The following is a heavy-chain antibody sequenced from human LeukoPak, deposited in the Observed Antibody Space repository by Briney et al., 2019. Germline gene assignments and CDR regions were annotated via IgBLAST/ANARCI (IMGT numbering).Heavy chain of an antibody. D-gene: IGHD2-2*01. CDR2: VYYSGNT. CDR3: AGDSASTRWFH. V-gene: IGHV4-59*11. CDR1: GDSIARLY. Sequence: SETLSLTCTGSGDSIARLYWSWIRQSPGKRLEWIGYVYYSGNTNYNPSLKSRVTISIDKSKNQFSLTLNSVTAADTAVYYCAGDSASTRWFHWGQGILVTVSS. J-gene: IGHJ4*02.